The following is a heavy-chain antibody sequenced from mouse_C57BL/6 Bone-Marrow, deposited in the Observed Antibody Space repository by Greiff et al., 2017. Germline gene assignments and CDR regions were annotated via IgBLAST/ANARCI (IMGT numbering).Heavy chain of an antibody. CDR3: ARGQLRLRFAY. D-gene: IGHD3-2*02. Sequence: QVQLQQSGAELARPGASVKLSCKASGYTFTSYGISWVKQRTGQGLEWIGEIYPRSGNTYYNEKFKGKDTLTADKSSSTAYMELRSLTSEDSAVYFCARGQLRLRFAYWGQGTLVTVSA. CDR2: IYPRSGNT. J-gene: IGHJ3*01. CDR1: GYTFTSYG. V-gene: IGHV1-81*01.